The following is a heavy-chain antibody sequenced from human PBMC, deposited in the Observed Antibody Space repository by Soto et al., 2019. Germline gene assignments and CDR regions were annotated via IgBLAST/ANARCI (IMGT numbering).Heavy chain of an antibody. V-gene: IGHV3-23*01. CDR1: GFTFSNYA. Sequence: GGSLRLSCAASGFTFSNYAMSWVRQAPGKGPEWVSAISGSGDRTYYVDSVKTRLTISKDTSKNQVVLTMINMDPVDTATYYCARTTVYYYDSSGYRPSLDYWGQGTLVTVSS. CDR3: ARTTVYYYDSSGYRPSLDY. J-gene: IGHJ4*02. CDR2: ISGSGDRT. D-gene: IGHD3-22*01.